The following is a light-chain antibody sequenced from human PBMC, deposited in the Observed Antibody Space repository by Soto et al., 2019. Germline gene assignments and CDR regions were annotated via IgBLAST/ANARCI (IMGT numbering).Light chain of an antibody. V-gene: IGLV1-44*01. J-gene: IGLJ1*01. CDR1: SSNIGSNT. Sequence: QSVLTQPPSASWTPGQRVTISCSGSSSNIGSNTVNWYQQLPGTAPKLLIYSNNQRPSGVPDRFSGSKSGTSASLAISGLQSEDEADYYCAAWDDSLTDVFGTGTKVTVL. CDR3: AAWDDSLTDV. CDR2: SNN.